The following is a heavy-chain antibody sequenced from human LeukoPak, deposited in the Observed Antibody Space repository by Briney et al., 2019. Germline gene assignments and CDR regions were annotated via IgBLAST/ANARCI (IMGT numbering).Heavy chain of an antibody. V-gene: IGHV3-23*01. J-gene: IGHJ4*02. Sequence: GESLRLSCAASGFTFSSFAMSWVRQAPGRGLEWVSSISGSGASTYYADSVKGRFTISRDNSRNTLYLQMSSLRAEGTAVYYCAKSHSVAVAGTYSTYYFDSWGQGTLVTVSS. CDR2: ISGSGAST. CDR1: GFTFSSFA. D-gene: IGHD6-19*01. CDR3: AKSHSVAVAGTYSTYYFDS.